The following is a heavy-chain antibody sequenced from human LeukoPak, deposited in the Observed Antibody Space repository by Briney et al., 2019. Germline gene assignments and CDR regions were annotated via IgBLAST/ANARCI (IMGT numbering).Heavy chain of an antibody. V-gene: IGHV4-34*01. CDR2: INHSGST. Sequence: SETLSLTCAVYGGSISGYYWSWIRQPPGKGLEWIGEINHSGSTNYNPSLKSRVTISVDTSKNQFSLKLSSVTAADTAVYYCARLRYCTNGVCPWGQGTLVTVSS. CDR1: GGSISGYY. D-gene: IGHD2-8*01. J-gene: IGHJ5*02. CDR3: ARLRYCTNGVCP.